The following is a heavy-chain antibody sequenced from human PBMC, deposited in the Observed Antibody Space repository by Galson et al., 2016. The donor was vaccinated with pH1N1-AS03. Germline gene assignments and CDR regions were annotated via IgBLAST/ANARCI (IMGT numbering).Heavy chain of an antibody. V-gene: IGHV1-2*04. CDR2: IYPNNGVT. J-gene: IGHJ6*02. D-gene: IGHD2/OR15-2a*01. CDR1: GYIFTGFY. Sequence: SVKVSCKASGYIFTGFYVHWVRQAPGQGLEWMGWIYPNNGVTNYAQKFQAWVTMTGDTSISTAYLELYGLKSDDKAGYYCARDPRGPCSSATCATTYYFGMDVWGQGTTVIVSS. CDR3: ARDPRGPCSSATCATTYYFGMDV.